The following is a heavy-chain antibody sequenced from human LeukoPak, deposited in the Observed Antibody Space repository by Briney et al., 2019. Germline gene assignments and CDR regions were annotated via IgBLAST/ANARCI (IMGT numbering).Heavy chain of an antibody. D-gene: IGHD3-22*01. CDR1: GFTFSSYA. J-gene: IGHJ1*01. CDR3: ARDEVYYYDSSESFQH. Sequence: GGSLRLSCAASGFTFSSYAMSWVRQAPGKGLEWVSAISGSGGSTYYADSVKGRFTISRDNSKNTLYLQMNSLRAEDTAVYYCARDEVYYYDSSESFQHWGQGTLVTVSS. V-gene: IGHV3-23*01. CDR2: ISGSGGST.